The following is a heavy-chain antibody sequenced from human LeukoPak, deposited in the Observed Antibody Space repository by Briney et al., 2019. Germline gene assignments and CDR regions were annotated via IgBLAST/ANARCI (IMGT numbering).Heavy chain of an antibody. J-gene: IGHJ4*02. CDR1: GGSFSGYY. V-gene: IGHV4-34*01. D-gene: IGHD4-23*01. CDR2: INHSGST. Sequence: SETLSLTCAVYGGSFSGYYWSWIRQPPGKGLEWIGEINHSGSTNYNPSLKSRVTISVDTSKNQFSLKMSSVTAADTAVYYCARRSGVARGNYGGNGRVDYWGQGTLVTVSS. CDR3: ARRSGVARGNYGGNGRVDY.